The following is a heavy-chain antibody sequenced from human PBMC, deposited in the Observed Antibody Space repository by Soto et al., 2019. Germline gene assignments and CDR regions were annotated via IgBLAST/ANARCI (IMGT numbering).Heavy chain of an antibody. V-gene: IGHV4-34*01. CDR1: GGSFSIYY. D-gene: IGHD6-25*01. J-gene: IGHJ5*02. Sequence: SETLSLTCAVYGGSFSIYYWSWIRQPPGKGLEWIGEINHGGSTNYNPSLKSRVTISVDTSKNQFSLKLTSVTAADTAVYYCARGRVGSGPGSPWGQGILVTVSS. CDR2: INHGGST. CDR3: ARGRVGSGPGSP.